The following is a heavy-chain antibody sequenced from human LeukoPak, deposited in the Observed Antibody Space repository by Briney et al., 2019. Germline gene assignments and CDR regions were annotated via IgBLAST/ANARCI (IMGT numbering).Heavy chain of an antibody. CDR2: IYTSGST. CDR3: GRTYNWNYVTSFDY. J-gene: IGHJ4*02. Sequence: SETLSLTCTVSGASISSYYWSWIRQPAGKGLEWIGRIYTSGSTNYNPSLKSRVTMSVDTSKNQFSLKLSSVPAADTAVYYCGRTYNWNYVTSFDYWGQGTLATVSS. D-gene: IGHD1-7*01. CDR1: GASISSYY. V-gene: IGHV4-4*07.